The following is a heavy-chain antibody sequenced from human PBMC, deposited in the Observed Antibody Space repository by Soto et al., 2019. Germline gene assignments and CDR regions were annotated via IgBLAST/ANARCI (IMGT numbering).Heavy chain of an antibody. CDR3: TRRYGGNSGEY. D-gene: IGHD2-21*02. J-gene: IGHJ4*02. V-gene: IGHV1-8*01. CDR2: MNPNSGDT. Sequence: QVQLVQSGAEVKKPGASVKVSCKASGYTFTSYDINWVRQATGQGPEWMGWMNPNSGDTHYAQTFQGRVTMTSNTSISTAYMELSSLRSEDTAMYYCTRRYGGNSGEYWGQGTLVTVSS. CDR1: GYTFTSYD.